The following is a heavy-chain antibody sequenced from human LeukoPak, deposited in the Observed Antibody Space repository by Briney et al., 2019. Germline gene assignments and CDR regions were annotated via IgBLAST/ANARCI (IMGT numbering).Heavy chain of an antibody. CDR3: MMIVVSR. V-gene: IGHV3-7*03. Sequence: GGSLRLSCAAPGFTFSSYWMSWVRQAPGKGLEWVANIKQDGSEKYYVDSVKGRFTISRDNAKNSLYLQMNSLKTEDTAVYYCMMIVVSRRGQGTLVTVSS. CDR2: IKQDGSEK. CDR1: GFTFSSYW. D-gene: IGHD3-22*01. J-gene: IGHJ4*02.